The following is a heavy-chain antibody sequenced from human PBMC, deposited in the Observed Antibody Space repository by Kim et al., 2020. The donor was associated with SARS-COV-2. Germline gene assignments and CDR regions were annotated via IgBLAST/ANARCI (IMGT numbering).Heavy chain of an antibody. Sequence: GESLKISCKGSGYRFTSYWIGWVRQMPGKGLEWMGIIYPGDSDTRYSPSFQGQVTISADKSISTAYLQWSSLKASDTAMYYCASGQLYCSGGSCFDYWGQGNLGTVSS. CDR1: GYRFTSYW. J-gene: IGHJ4*02. CDR2: IYPGDSDT. CDR3: ASGQLYCSGGSCFDY. D-gene: IGHD2-15*01. V-gene: IGHV5-51*01.